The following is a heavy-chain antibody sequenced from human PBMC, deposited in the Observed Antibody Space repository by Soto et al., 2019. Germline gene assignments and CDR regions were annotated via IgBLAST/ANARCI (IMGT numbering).Heavy chain of an antibody. J-gene: IGHJ4*02. V-gene: IGHV3-66*01. Sequence: EVQLVESGGGLVQPGGSLRLSCAASGFTVSSNYMSWVRQAPGKGLEWVSVIXSGGSTYYADSVKGRFTISRDNSKNTLYLQMNSLRAEDTAVYYCARSITMVRGVIITEYYFDYWGQGTLVTVSS. CDR2: IXSGGST. CDR1: GFTVSSNY. CDR3: ARSITMVRGVIITEYYFDY. D-gene: IGHD3-10*01.